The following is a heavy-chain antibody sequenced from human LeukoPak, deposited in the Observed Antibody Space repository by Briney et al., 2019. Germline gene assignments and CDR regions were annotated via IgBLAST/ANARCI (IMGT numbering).Heavy chain of an antibody. CDR2: IYYSGST. CDR3: AREGRYCSSTSCYRGYYYYYYGMDV. D-gene: IGHD2-2*02. V-gene: IGHV4-61*01. CDR1: GGSVSSGSYY. J-gene: IGHJ6*02. Sequence: SETLSLTCTVSGGSVSSGSYYWSWIRQPPGKGLEWIVYIYYSGSTNYNPSLKSRVTISVDTSKNQFSLKLSSVTAADTAVYYCAREGRYCSSTSCYRGYYYYYYGMDVWGQGTTVTVSS.